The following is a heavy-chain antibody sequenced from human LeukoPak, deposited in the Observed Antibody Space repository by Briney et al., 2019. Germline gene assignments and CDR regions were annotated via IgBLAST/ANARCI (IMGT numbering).Heavy chain of an antibody. Sequence: GGSLRLSCVASGFPFSAYAMSWVRQAPGKGLEWVSYISSSGSTIYYADSVKGRFTISRDNAKNPLYLQMNSLRAEDTAVYYCAELGITMIGGVWGKGTTVTISS. V-gene: IGHV3-48*03. CDR1: GFPFSAYA. D-gene: IGHD3-10*02. CDR3: AELGITMIGGV. J-gene: IGHJ6*04. CDR2: ISSSGSTI.